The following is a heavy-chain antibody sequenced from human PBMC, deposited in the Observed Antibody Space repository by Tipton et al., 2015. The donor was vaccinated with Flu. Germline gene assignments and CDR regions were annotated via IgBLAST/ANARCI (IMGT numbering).Heavy chain of an antibody. CDR2: INWNGGST. CDR3: ARISGSYRSYYFDY. D-gene: IGHD1-26*01. J-gene: IGHJ4*02. V-gene: IGHV3-20*04. CDR1: GFTFDDYG. Sequence: SLRLSCAASGFTFDDYGMSWVRQAPGKGLEWVSGINWNGGSTGYADSVKGRFTISRDNAKNSLYLRMNSLRAEDTAVYYCARISGSYRSYYFDYWGQGTLVTVSS.